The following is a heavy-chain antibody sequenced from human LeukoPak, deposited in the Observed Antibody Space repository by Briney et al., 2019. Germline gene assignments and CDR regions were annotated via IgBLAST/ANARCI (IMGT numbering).Heavy chain of an antibody. CDR1: GGSFSGYY. CDR2: INHSGST. D-gene: IGHD2-15*01. Sequence: PSETLSLTCAVYGGSFSGYYWSWIRQPPGKGLEWIGEINHSGSTNYNPSLKSRVTISVDTSKNQFSLKLSSVTAADTAVYYCARRDRDCSGGGCYYDYWGQGTLVTVSS. CDR3: ARRDRDCSGGGCYYDY. J-gene: IGHJ4*02. V-gene: IGHV4-34*01.